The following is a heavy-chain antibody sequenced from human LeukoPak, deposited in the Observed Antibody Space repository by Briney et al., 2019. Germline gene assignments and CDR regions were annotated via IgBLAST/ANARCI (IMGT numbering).Heavy chain of an antibody. D-gene: IGHD2-2*01. V-gene: IGHV5-51*01. J-gene: IGHJ4*02. CDR2: IYPGDSDT. Sequence: GGSLKISCKGSGYSFTSYWIGWVRQMPGEGLEWMGIIYPGDSDTRYSPSFQGQVTISADKSISTAYLQWSSLKASDTAMYYCARTGYCSSTSCPIDYWGQGTLVTVSS. CDR1: GYSFTSYW. CDR3: ARTGYCSSTSCPIDY.